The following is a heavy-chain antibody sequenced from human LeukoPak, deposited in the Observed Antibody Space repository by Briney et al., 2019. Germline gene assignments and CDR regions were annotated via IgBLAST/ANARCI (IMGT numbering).Heavy chain of an antibody. J-gene: IGHJ4*02. Sequence: PGGSLRLSCAASGFSFSSYLMSWVRQAPGKGLEWVSTISGNGGGTYYADSVKGRFTISRDNSKNTLYLQMNSLRAEDRALYYCARRLCSGGSCPSFDYWGQGTLVTVSS. V-gene: IGHV3-23*01. D-gene: IGHD2-15*01. CDR1: GFSFSSYL. CDR3: ARRLCSGGSCPSFDY. CDR2: ISGNGGGT.